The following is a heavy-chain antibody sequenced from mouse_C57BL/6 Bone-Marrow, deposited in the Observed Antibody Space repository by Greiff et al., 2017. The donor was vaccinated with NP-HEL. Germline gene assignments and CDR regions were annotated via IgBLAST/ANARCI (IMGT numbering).Heavy chain of an antibody. CDR1: GYTFTSYW. Sequence: QVQLQQPGAELVRPGSSVKLSCKASGYTFTSYWMDWVKQRPGQGLEWIGNIYPSDSETHYNQKFKDKATLTVDKSSSTVYMQLSSLTSEESTVYYCARKGLLWRDDWGQGTTLTVSS. D-gene: IGHD2-1*01. CDR3: ARKGLLWRDD. J-gene: IGHJ2*01. V-gene: IGHV1-61*01. CDR2: IYPSDSET.